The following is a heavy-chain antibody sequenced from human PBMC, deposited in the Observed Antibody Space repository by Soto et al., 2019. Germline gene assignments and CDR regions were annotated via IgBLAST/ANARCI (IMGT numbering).Heavy chain of an antibody. CDR3: ARRQISPPTRGAASARGGLDV. CDR1: GFNFNNYG. J-gene: IGHJ6*02. D-gene: IGHD6-13*01. V-gene: IGHV3-33*01. CDR2: IWNDGNGY. Sequence: QVQLLESGGGVVQPGRSLRLSCAASGFNFNNYGMHWVRQAPGKGLEWVAVIWNDGNGYYYANSVKGRFTISRDNSKNTLFLQMSTLRADDTAVYYFARRQISPPTRGAASARGGLDVWGQGTTVTVSS.